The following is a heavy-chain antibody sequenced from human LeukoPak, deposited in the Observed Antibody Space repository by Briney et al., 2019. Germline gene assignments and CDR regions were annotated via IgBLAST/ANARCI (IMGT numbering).Heavy chain of an antibody. D-gene: IGHD3-3*01. J-gene: IGHJ6*03. CDR1: GYTFTGYY. V-gene: IGHV1-2*02. CDR3: ARGRQRVTIFGVVNHYYYYMDV. CDR2: INPNSGGT. Sequence: ASVKVSCKASGYTFTGYYMHWVRQAPGQGLEWMGWINPNSGGTNYAQKFQGRVTMTRDTSISTAYMELSRLRSDDTAVYYCARGRQRVTIFGVVNHYYYYMDVWGKGTTVTVSS.